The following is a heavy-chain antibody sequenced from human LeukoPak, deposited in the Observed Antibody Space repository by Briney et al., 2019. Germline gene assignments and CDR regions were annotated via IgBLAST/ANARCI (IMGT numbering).Heavy chain of an antibody. J-gene: IGHJ3*02. CDR1: GFTLSAYE. CDR3: ARDTHAFDI. CDR2: ISSSSSYI. Sequence: GGSLRLSCAVSGFTLSAYEMNWVRQAPGKGLEWVSSISSSSSYIYYADSVKGRFTISRDNAKNSLYLQMNSLRAEDTAVYYCARDTHAFDIWGQGTMVTVSS. V-gene: IGHV3-21*01.